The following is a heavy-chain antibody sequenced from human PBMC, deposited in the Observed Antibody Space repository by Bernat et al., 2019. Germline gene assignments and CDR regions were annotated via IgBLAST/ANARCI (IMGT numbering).Heavy chain of an antibody. D-gene: IGHD3-10*01. J-gene: IGHJ4*02. CDR3: AKDESVVRGASDY. V-gene: IGHV3-23*04. CDR1: GFTFRNYP. CDR2: VSGSGDTA. Sequence: EVQLVESGGGLVLPGGSLRLSCAASGFTFRNYPMTWVRQAPGKGQEWVSTVSGSGDTAYYADSVKGRFTISRDNSKNSLWLQMNSLRAEDTAVYYCAKDESVVRGASDYWGQGTPVTVSS.